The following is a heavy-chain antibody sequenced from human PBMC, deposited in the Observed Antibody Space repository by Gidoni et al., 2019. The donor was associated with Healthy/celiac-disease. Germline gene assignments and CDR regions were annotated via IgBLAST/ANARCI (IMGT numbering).Heavy chain of an antibody. CDR3: ARRIWSGYYTVWDY. V-gene: IGHV1-18*01. CDR2: ISAYNGNT. D-gene: IGHD3-3*01. J-gene: IGHJ4*02. Sequence: WMGWISAYNGNTNYAQKLQGRVTMTTDTSTSTAYMELRSLRSDDTAVYYCARRIWSGYYTVWDYWGQGTLVTVSS.